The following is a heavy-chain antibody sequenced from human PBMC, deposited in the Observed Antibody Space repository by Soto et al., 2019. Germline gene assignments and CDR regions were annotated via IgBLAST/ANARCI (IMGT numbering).Heavy chain of an antibody. Sequence: ASVKVSCKASGYTFTSYDINWVRQATGQGLEWMGWMNPNSGNTGYAQKFQGRVTMTRNTSISTAYMELSSLRSEDTAVYYCARGGSLFEMATINGDYWGQGTLVTVSS. D-gene: IGHD5-12*01. CDR2: MNPNSGNT. J-gene: IGHJ4*02. V-gene: IGHV1-8*01. CDR3: ARGGSLFEMATINGDY. CDR1: GYTFTSYD.